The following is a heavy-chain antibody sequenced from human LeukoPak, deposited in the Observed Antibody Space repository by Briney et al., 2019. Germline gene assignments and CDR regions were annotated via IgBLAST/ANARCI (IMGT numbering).Heavy chain of an antibody. CDR1: GGSISSGGYY. D-gene: IGHD3-22*01. CDR3: ARGDYDSSGYLFDY. J-gene: IGHJ4*02. V-gene: IGHV4-61*08. Sequence: SQTLSLTCTVSGGSISSGGYYWSWIRQHPGKGLEWIGYIYYSGSTNYNPSLKSRVTISVDTSKNQFSLKLSSVTAADTAVYYCARGDYDSSGYLFDYWGQGTLVTVSS. CDR2: IYYSGST.